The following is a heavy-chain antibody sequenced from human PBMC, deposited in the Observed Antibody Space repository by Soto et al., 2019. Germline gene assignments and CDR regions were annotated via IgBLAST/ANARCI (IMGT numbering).Heavy chain of an antibody. D-gene: IGHD2-15*01. CDR2: INHSGST. CDR3: ARHFVAHPGYFDY. V-gene: IGHV4-34*01. Sequence: SETLSLTCAVYGGSFSGYYWSWIRQPPGKGLEGIGEINHSGSTNYNPSLKSRVTISVDTSKNQFSLKLSSVTAADTAVYYCARHFVAHPGYFDYWGQGTLVTVSS. CDR1: GGSFSGYY. J-gene: IGHJ4*02.